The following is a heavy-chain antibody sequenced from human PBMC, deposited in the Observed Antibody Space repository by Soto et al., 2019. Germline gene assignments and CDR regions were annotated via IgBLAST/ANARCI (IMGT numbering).Heavy chain of an antibody. J-gene: IGHJ4*02. Sequence: QLVASGGGLVQPGGSLRLSCAASGFTFSDYPMNWVRQAPGKGLEWVSSIRTISSAIYFADSVRGRFTISRDNARNSLYLQMTSLRDEDTAVYYCARETPSFDSWGQGTLVTVSS. CDR1: GFTFSDYP. D-gene: IGHD2-15*01. V-gene: IGHV3-48*02. CDR2: IRTISSAI. CDR3: ARETPSFDS.